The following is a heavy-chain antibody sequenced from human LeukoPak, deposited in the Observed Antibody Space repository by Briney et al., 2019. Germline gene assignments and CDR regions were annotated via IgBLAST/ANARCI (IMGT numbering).Heavy chain of an antibody. CDR3: ARAHGFGGYKYYFDY. Sequence: SETLSLTCTVSGGYISSGSYYGAWIRQPPGKGLEWIGSIYSSGSTYYNPSLKSRLTISVDTSKNQFSLKLSSATAADTAVYYCARAHGFGGYKYYFDYWGQGTQVTVSS. V-gene: IGHV4-39*01. J-gene: IGHJ4*02. CDR2: IYSSGST. CDR1: GGYISSGSYY. D-gene: IGHD5-12*01.